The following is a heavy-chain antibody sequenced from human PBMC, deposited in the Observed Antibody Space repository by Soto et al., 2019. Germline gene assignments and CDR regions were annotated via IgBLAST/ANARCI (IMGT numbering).Heavy chain of an antibody. Sequence: QVQLVESGGGVVQPGRSLRLSCAASGFTFRRYTMHWVRQAPGKGLEWVAVISYDGSKKYYADYVKGRFTISRDNSKNTRYVQMNRLRAEDTAVFYCARSGGSYFGPFDAWGQGTLVTVSS. D-gene: IGHD1-26*01. CDR2: ISYDGSKK. J-gene: IGHJ4*02. CDR3: ARSGGSYFGPFDA. CDR1: GFTFRRYT. V-gene: IGHV3-30-3*01.